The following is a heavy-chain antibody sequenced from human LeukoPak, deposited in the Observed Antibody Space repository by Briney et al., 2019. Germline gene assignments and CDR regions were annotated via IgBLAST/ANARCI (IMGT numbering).Heavy chain of an antibody. D-gene: IGHD4-17*01. CDR3: ARASYFTVTRPAYNWFDP. J-gene: IGHJ5*02. Sequence: GASVKVSCKASGYTFTGYYMHWVRQAPGQGLEWMGWINPNSGGTNYAQKFQGRVTMTRDTSISTAYMDLSRLRSDDTAVYYCARASYFTVTRPAYNWFDPWGQGTLVTVSS. V-gene: IGHV1-2*02. CDR2: INPNSGGT. CDR1: GYTFTGYY.